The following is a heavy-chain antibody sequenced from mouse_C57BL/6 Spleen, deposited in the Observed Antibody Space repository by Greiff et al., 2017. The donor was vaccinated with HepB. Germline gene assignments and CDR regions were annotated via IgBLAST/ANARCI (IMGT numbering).Heavy chain of an antibody. CDR1: GYTFTSYW. CDR2: IYPGSGST. CDR3: ARWRDYDGNYYAMDY. Sequence: QVQLQQPGAELVKPGASVKMSCKASGYTFTSYWITWVKQRPGQGLEWIGDIYPGSGSTNYNEKFKSKATLTVDTSSSTAYMQLSSLTSEDSAVYYCARWRDYDGNYYAMDYWGQGTSVTVSS. V-gene: IGHV1-55*01. J-gene: IGHJ4*01. D-gene: IGHD2-4*01.